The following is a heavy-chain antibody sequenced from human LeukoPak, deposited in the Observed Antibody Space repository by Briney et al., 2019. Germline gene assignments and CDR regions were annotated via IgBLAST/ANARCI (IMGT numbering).Heavy chain of an antibody. V-gene: IGHV1-18*01. J-gene: IGHJ6*03. CDR2: ISADNGNT. D-gene: IGHD3-22*01. CDR1: GYTFTSYG. CDR3: ARVRDYYDSSGYPYYYYYYMDV. Sequence: ASVKVSCKASGYTFTSYGISWVRQAPGQGLEWMGWISADNGNTNYAQKLQGRVTMTTDTSTSTAYMELRSLRSDDTAVYYCARVRDYYDSSGYPYYYYYYMDVWGKGTTVTVSS.